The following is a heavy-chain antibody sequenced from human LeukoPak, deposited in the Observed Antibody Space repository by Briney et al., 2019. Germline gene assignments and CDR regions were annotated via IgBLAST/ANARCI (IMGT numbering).Heavy chain of an antibody. CDR2: ISGSGGRT. CDR1: GFTSSSYG. CDR3: AKDLGRYVERISMVRGPPPYEN. J-gene: IGHJ4*02. Sequence: PGGSLRLSCAASGFTSSSYGMSWVRQAPGKGLEWVSAISGSGGRTDYADSVKGRFTISRDNSKNTLSLQMNSLRAENTAVYYCAKDLGRYVERISMVRGPPPYENWFQGTLVTVSS. D-gene: IGHD3-10*01. V-gene: IGHV3-23*01.